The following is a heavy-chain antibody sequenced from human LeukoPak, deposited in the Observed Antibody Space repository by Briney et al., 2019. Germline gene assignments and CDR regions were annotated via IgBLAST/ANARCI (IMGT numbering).Heavy chain of an antibody. D-gene: IGHD2-8*01. Sequence: GGSLRLSCAASGLTFSSYAMSWVRQAPGKGLEWVSAISDSGSSTYYADSVKGRFTISRVNSKNTLYLQMNSLRTEDTAVYYCAGKSPGWSMAFDHWGQGTLVTVSS. CDR1: GLTFSSYA. CDR2: ISDSGSST. J-gene: IGHJ4*02. CDR3: AGKSPGWSMAFDH. V-gene: IGHV3-23*01.